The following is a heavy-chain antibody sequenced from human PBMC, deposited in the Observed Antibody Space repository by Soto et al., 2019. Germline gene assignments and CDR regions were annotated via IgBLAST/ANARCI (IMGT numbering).Heavy chain of an antibody. CDR1: GFTFSSYS. Sequence: PGGSLRLSCAASGFTFSSYSMNWVRQAPGKGLEWVSSISSSSSYIYYADSVKGRFTISRDNAKNSLYLQMNSLRAEDTAVYYCARAKRKGYSSGYPFDYWGQGTLVTVSS. J-gene: IGHJ4*02. D-gene: IGHD6-19*01. V-gene: IGHV3-21*01. CDR2: ISSSSSYI. CDR3: ARAKRKGYSSGYPFDY.